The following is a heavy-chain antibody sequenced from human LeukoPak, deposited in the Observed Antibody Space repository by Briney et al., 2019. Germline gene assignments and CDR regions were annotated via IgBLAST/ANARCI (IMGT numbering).Heavy chain of an antibody. CDR3: AKANILTGYYYYYGMDV. V-gene: IGHV3-30*18. CDR2: ISYDGSNK. CDR1: GFTFSSYG. D-gene: IGHD3-9*01. J-gene: IGHJ6*02. Sequence: PGGSLRLSCAASGFTFSSYGMHWVRQAPGKGLEWVAVISYDGSNKYYADSVKGRFTISRDNSKNTLYLQMNSLRAEDTAVYYCAKANILTGYYYYYGMDVWAKGPRSPSP.